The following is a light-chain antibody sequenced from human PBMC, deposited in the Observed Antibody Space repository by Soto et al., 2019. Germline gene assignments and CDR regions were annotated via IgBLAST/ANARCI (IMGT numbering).Light chain of an antibody. V-gene: IGLV2-8*01. J-gene: IGLJ2*01. Sequence: QSALTQPPSASGSSGQSVTISCTGTSSDVGSYNYVSWYQQHPDQAPKLMLYEVTKRPSGVPDRFSGSKSGNTASLTVAGLQAEDEADYYCSLYVDNNNLRFGGGTKLTVL. CDR1: SSDVGSYNY. CDR3: SLYVDNNNLR. CDR2: EVT.